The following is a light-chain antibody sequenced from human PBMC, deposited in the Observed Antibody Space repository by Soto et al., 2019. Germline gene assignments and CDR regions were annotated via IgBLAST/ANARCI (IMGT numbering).Light chain of an antibody. CDR1: QSVSSTF. CDR3: QQYGSSLFS. J-gene: IGKJ3*01. V-gene: IGKV3-20*01. CDR2: AAS. Sequence: MVLTQSPSTLSLSPGERATLSCRAGQSVSSTFLAWYQQKPGQAPRLLIYAASSRATGIPDRFSGSGSGTDFTLTISRLEPEDFAVYYCQQYGSSLFSFGPGTKVDIK.